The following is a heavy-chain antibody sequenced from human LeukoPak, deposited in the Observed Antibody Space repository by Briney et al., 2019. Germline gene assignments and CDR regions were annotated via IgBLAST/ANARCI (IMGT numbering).Heavy chain of an antibody. CDR2: IYYSGST. D-gene: IGHD3-22*01. CDR3: ARAGDGRYYYDSSGYYSPEYYFDY. V-gene: IGHV4-59*01. CDR1: GGSISSYY. J-gene: IGHJ4*02. Sequence: SETLSLTCTVSGGSISSYYWSWIRQPPGKGLEWIGYIYYSGSTNYNPSLKSRVTISVDTSKNQFSLKLSSVTAADTAVYYCARAGDGRYYYDSSGYYSPEYYFDYWGQGTLVTVSS.